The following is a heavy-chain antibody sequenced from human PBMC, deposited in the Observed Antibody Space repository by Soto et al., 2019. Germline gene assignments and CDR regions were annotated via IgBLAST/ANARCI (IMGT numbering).Heavy chain of an antibody. V-gene: IGHV4-31*03. J-gene: IGHJ5*02. CDR3: ARQYDNSIPNWFDP. D-gene: IGHD4-4*01. CDR2: IYYSGST. CDR1: GGSISSGGYY. Sequence: QVQLQESGPGLVKPSQTLSLTCTVSGGSISSGGYYWSWIRQHPGKGLEWIGYIYYSGSTSYNPSLMSRITMSADTSKNQFSLRLTSVTAADTAVYYCARQYDNSIPNWFDPWGQGTLVTVSS.